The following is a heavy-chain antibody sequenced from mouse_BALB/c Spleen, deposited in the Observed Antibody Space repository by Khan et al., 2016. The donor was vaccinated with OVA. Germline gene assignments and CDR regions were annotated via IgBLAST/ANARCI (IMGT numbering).Heavy chain of an antibody. Sequence: EVELVESGGDLVKPGGSLELSCAASGFTFSTYGMSWVRQTPDMRLEWVATISSGGHYTYYPASVKGRFTISRDHAKNTLYLHMSSLKSEDTAIYYCARLAYYYNSEGFAYWGQGTLVTVSA. CDR1: GFTFSTYG. J-gene: IGHJ3*01. D-gene: IGHD1-1*01. CDR3: ARLAYYYNSEGFAY. V-gene: IGHV5-6*01. CDR2: ISSGGHYT.